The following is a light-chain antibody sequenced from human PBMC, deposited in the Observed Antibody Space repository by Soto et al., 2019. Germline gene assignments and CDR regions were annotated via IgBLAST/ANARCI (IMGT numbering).Light chain of an antibody. CDR1: HNVGNDY. V-gene: IGKV3-20*01. J-gene: IGKJ5*01. Sequence: EIVLTQSPATLSLSPGQRATLSCRASHNVGNDYLAWYQQKPGQAPRLLIYGASNRATGIPDRFSGSGSGTDFTLTINRLEPEDFAMYYCHQYAYSPQTFGQGTPLEIK. CDR3: HQYAYSPQT. CDR2: GAS.